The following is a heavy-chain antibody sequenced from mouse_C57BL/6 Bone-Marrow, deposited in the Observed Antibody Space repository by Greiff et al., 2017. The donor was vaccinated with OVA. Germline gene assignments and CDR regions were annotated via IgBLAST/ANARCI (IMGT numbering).Heavy chain of an antibody. CDR2: FYPGSGSI. CDR1: GYTFTEYT. Sequence: VQRVESGAELVKPGASVKLSCKASGYTFTEYTIHWVKQRSGQGLEWIGWFYPGSGSIKYNEKFKDKATLTADKSSSTVYMELSRLTSEDSAVYFCARHEDTVNYFDYWGQGTTLTVSS. D-gene: IGHD1-1*01. J-gene: IGHJ2*01. V-gene: IGHV1-62-2*01. CDR3: ARHEDTVNYFDY.